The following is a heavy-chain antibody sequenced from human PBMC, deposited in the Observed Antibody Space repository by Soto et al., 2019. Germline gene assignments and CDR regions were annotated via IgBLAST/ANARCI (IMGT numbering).Heavy chain of an antibody. V-gene: IGHV1-46*01. J-gene: IGHJ4*02. Sequence: ASVKVSCKASGYTFTSYYMHWVRQAPGQGLEWMGIINPSGGSTSYAQKFQGRVTMTRDTSTSTVYMELSSLRSEDTAVYYCARDVEEYYYGSGSPTFDYGGKGTLVTVPS. CDR2: INPSGGST. CDR3: ARDVEEYYYGSGSPTFDY. CDR1: GYTFTSYY. D-gene: IGHD3-10*01.